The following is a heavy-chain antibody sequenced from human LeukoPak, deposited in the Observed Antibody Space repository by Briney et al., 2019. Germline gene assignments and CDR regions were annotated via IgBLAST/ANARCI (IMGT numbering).Heavy chain of an antibody. V-gene: IGHV4-34*01. CDR1: GGSFSGYY. CDR2: INHSGST. J-gene: IGHJ6*02. Sequence: SETLSLTCAVYGGSFSGYYWSWIRQPPGKGLEWIGEINHSGSTNYNPSLKSRVTISVDTSKNQFSLKLSSVTAADTAVYYCARAPKGLRGISNYYYYGMDVWGQGTTVTVSS. CDR3: ARAPKGLRGISNYYYYGMDV.